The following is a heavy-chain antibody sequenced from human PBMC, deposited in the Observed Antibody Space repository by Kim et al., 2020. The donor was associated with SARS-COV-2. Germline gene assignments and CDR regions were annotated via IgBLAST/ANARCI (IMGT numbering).Heavy chain of an antibody. CDR3: AKDRRGYDILPGGMYV. Sequence: GGSLRLSCAASGFTFSSYAMSWVRQAPGKGLEWVSAISGSGGSTYYADSVKGRFTISRDNSKNTLYLQMNSLRAEDTAVYYCAKDRRGYDILPGGMYVWGQGTTVTVPS. CDR1: GFTFSSYA. CDR2: ISGSGGST. J-gene: IGHJ6*02. V-gene: IGHV3-23*01. D-gene: IGHD3-9*01.